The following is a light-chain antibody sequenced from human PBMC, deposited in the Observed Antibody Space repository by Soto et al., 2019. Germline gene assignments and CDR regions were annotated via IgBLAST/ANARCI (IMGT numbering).Light chain of an antibody. Sequence: QSALTQPASVSGSPGQSITISSTGNSSEVVGYNYVSWYQQHPGKAPKFIIYDVSNRPSGVSNRFSGSKSGNTASLTISGLHAEDEADYYCSSYTTSNTRQIVFGTGTKVTVL. CDR3: SSYTTSNTRQIV. CDR2: DVS. CDR1: SSEVVGYNY. V-gene: IGLV2-14*01. J-gene: IGLJ1*01.